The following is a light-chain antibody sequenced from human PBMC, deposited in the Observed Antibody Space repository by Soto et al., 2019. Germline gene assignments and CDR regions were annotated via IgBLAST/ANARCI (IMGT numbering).Light chain of an antibody. CDR2: GAS. J-gene: IGKJ1*01. Sequence: EIVLTQSPGTLSLSPGERATLSCRASQSVSNNYLAWYQQKHGQXPRLLIYGASNMATGIPARFSGSGSGTELTITISSLQPEDVETYYCQQYDGYSVTFGQGTKVDIK. CDR1: QSVSNNY. V-gene: IGKV3-20*01. CDR3: QQYDGYSVT.